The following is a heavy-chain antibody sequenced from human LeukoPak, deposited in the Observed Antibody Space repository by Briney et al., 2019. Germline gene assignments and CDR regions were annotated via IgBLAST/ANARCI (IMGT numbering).Heavy chain of an antibody. CDR3: ARDNCSGGSCYYYYGMDV. CDR2: ISAYNGNT. V-gene: IGHV1-18*04. Sequence: ASVKVSCKASGYTFTSYYMHWVRQAPGQGLEWMGWISAYNGNTNYAQKLQGSVTMTTDTSTSTAYMELRSLRSDDTAVYYCARDNCSGGSCYYYYGMDVWGQGTTVTVSS. D-gene: IGHD2-15*01. J-gene: IGHJ6*02. CDR1: GYTFTSYY.